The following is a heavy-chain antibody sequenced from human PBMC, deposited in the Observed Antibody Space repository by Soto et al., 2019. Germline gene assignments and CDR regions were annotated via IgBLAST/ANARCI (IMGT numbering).Heavy chain of an antibody. CDR1: GASITHYY. V-gene: IGHV4-59*01. J-gene: IGHJ4*02. Sequence: QVQLQESGPGLVKPSETLSLTCAVSGASITHYYWNWIRQSPGTGLEWIVSFSSTGSTVYNPSLGSRVTISLDTSKNQFSLTLNSVTAADTAVYYCARGGGSPYHNHEFDFWGQGTLVTVSS. D-gene: IGHD6-13*01. CDR3: ARGGGSPYHNHEFDF. CDR2: FSSTGST.